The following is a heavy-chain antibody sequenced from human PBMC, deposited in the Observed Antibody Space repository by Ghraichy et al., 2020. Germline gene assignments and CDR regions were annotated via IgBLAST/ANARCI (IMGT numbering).Heavy chain of an antibody. V-gene: IGHV1-69*13. Sequence: SVKVSCKASGGTFSSYAISWVRQAPGQGLEWMGGIIPIFGTANYAQKFQGRVTITADESTSTAYMELSSLRSEDTAVYYCARGEVLESNSWAGIGPNYYGMDVWGQGTTVTVSS. CDR1: GGTFSSYA. CDR3: ARGEVLESNSWAGIGPNYYGMDV. D-gene: IGHD1-1*01. J-gene: IGHJ6*02. CDR2: IIPIFGTA.